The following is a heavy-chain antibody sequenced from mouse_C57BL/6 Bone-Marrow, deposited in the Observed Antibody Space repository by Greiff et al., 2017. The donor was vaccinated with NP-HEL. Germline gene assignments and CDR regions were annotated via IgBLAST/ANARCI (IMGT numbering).Heavy chain of an antibody. V-gene: IGHV1-81*01. CDR1: GYTFTSYG. J-gene: IGHJ4*01. CDR2: IYPRSGNT. CDR3: ASYGDYSYAMDY. Sequence: QVQLQQSGAELARPGASVKLSCKASGYTFTSYGISWVKQRTGQGLEWIGEIYPRSGNTYYNEKFKGKATLTADESSSTAYMELRSLTSEDSAVYFCASYGDYSYAMDYWGQGTSVTVSS. D-gene: IGHD2-13*01.